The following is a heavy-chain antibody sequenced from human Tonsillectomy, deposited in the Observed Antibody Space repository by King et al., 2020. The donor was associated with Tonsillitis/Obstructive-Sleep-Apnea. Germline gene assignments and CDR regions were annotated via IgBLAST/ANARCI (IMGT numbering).Heavy chain of an antibody. CDR3: AKVFGDYVIDY. Sequence: QLVQSGGGLVQPGGSLRLSCAASGFTFSNYAMSWVRQTPGKGLEWVSATSGTGGTTYSTDSVKGRLTISRDNSKNTLYLQMNSLRAEDTAVYFCAKVFGDYVIDYWGQGTVVTVSS. D-gene: IGHD4-17*01. J-gene: IGHJ4*02. V-gene: IGHV3-23*04. CDR1: GFTFSNYA. CDR2: TSGTGGTT.